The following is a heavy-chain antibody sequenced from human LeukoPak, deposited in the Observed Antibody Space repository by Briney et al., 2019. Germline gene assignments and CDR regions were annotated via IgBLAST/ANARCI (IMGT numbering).Heavy chain of an antibody. D-gene: IGHD6-6*01. V-gene: IGHV4-59*11. CDR2: IYYSGST. CDR1: GGSISSHY. CDR3: AREIAARPWGYYYYYMDV. Sequence: PSETLSLTCTVSGGSISSHYWSWIRQPPGKGLEWIGYIYYSGSTNYNPSLKSRVTISVDTSKNQFSLKLSSVTAADTAVYYCAREIAARPWGYYYYYMDVWGKGTTVTVSS. J-gene: IGHJ6*03.